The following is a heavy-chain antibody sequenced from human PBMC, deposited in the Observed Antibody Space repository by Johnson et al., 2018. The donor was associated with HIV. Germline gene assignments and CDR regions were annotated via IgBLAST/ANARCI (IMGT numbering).Heavy chain of an antibody. CDR1: GFTVSHNY. J-gene: IGHJ3*02. Sequence: QVQLVESGGGLIQPGGSLRLSCAASGFTVSHNYMSWVRQAPGKGLEWVAVISYDGSNKYYADSVKGRFTISRDNSKNTLYLQMNSLRAEDTAVYYCAKDRGYGGNLDAFDIWGQGTMVTV. V-gene: IGHV3-30*18. CDR3: AKDRGYGGNLDAFDI. CDR2: ISYDGSNK. D-gene: IGHD4-23*01.